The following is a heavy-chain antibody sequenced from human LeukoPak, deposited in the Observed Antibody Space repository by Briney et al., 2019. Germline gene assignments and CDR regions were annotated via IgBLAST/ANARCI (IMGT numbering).Heavy chain of an antibody. CDR2: IHFSGTT. Sequence: SETLSLTCTVSGDSISSSGYYWGWIRQPPGKGLEWIGIIHFSGTTYYNPSLKSRVTISVDTSKNQFSLKLTPVTAADTAVYYCARFRGVVSSSLLDFWGQGTLVTVSS. CDR1: GDSISSSGYY. V-gene: IGHV4-39*01. D-gene: IGHD3-10*01. CDR3: ARFRGVVSSSLLDF. J-gene: IGHJ4*02.